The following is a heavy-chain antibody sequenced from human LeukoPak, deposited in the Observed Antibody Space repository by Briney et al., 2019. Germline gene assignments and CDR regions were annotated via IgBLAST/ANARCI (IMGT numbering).Heavy chain of an antibody. V-gene: IGHV1-2*06. CDR3: AREEGGGSWDVDY. CDR2: INPNSGGA. CDR1: GYTFTGYY. J-gene: IGHJ4*02. D-gene: IGHD2-15*01. Sequence: ASVKVSCKASGYTFTGYYMHWVRQAPGQGLEWMGRINPNSGGANYAQKFQGRVTMTRDTSISTAYMELSGLRSDDTAVYYCAREEGGGSWDVDYWGQGTLVTVSS.